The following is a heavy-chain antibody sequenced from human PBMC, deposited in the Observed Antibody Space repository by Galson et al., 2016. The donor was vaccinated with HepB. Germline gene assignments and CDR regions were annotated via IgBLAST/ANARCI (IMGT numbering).Heavy chain of an antibody. D-gene: IGHD1-26*01. CDR3: ARDPAVLTMGGMDV. CDR1: GFSFSSHG. V-gene: IGHV3-33*01. J-gene: IGHJ6*04. CDR2: IWYDGSNK. Sequence: SLRLSCAASGFSFSSHGMHWVRQAPGKGPEWVAIIWYDGSNKYYADSVKGRFTISRDNSKNTLYVQMSSLRVEDTAVYYCARDPAVLTMGGMDVWGKGTTVIVSS.